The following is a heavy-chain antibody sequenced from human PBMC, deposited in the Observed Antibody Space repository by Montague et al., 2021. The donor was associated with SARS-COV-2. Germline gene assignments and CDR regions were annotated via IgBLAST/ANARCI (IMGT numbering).Heavy chain of an antibody. D-gene: IGHD3-10*01. J-gene: IGHJ6*02. CDR1: GGSIRRSY. CDR3: ARVSSTALRGVIKTSGYYALDV. CDR2: IYHSGTT. V-gene: IGHV4-4*09. Sequence: SETLSLTCSVSGGSIRRSYWTWIRQAPEKGLEWIGYIYHSGTTKXNPALQSRVTISVDTAKNQFSLNLTSVTAADTAVYYCARVSSTALRGVIKTSGYYALDVWGHGTTVRVSS.